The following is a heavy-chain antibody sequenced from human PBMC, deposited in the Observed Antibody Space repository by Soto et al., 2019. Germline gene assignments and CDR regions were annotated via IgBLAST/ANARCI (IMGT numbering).Heavy chain of an antibody. CDR2: INAGNGNT. Sequence: ASVKVSCKASGYTFTSYAMHWVRQAPGQRLEWMGWINAGNGNTKYSQKFQGRVTITRDTSASTAYMELSSLRSEDTAVYYCVRGRYGDNNNFDYWGQGTLVTVSS. CDR1: GYTFTSYA. D-gene: IGHD2-21*02. J-gene: IGHJ4*02. CDR3: VRGRYGDNNNFDY. V-gene: IGHV1-3*01.